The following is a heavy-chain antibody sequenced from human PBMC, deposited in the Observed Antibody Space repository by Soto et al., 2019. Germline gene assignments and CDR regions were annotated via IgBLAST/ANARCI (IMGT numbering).Heavy chain of an antibody. D-gene: IGHD6-19*01. Sequence: GGSLRLSCAASGFTFSSYAMSWVRQAPGKGLEWVSAISGSGGSTYYADSVKGRFTISRDNSKNMLYLQMNSLRAEDTAIYYCAKARITKFGYSSGWYASWGQGTLVTVSS. J-gene: IGHJ5*01. CDR1: GFTFSSYA. V-gene: IGHV3-23*01. CDR3: AKARITKFGYSSGWYAS. CDR2: ISGSGGST.